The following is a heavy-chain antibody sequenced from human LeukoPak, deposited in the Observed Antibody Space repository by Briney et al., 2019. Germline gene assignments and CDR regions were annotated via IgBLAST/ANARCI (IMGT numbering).Heavy chain of an antibody. CDR2: IYYSGST. D-gene: IGHD3-10*01. CDR1: GGSIGSSSYY. V-gene: IGHV4-39*01. J-gene: IGHJ6*03. CDR3: ASVRRGFGESSKYYSYYYMDV. Sequence: ASGTLSLTCTVSGGSIGSSSYYWGWIRQPPGKGLEWIGNIYYSGSTYFNPSLKSRVTISVDTSKNQFSLRLSAVTAADTAVYYCASVRRGFGESSKYYSYYYMDVWGNGTTVTISS.